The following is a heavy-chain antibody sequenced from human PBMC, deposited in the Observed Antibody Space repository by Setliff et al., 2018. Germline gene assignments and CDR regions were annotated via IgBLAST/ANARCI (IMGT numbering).Heavy chain of an antibody. Sequence: GGSLRLSCAASGFSFSNYAMHWVRQAPGKGLEWVAFTQFDGNDRYFADSVKGRFTISRDNSKYTLYLQMNSLRVEDTSVYYCARGYYESRGQLGLGAFDVWGQGTMVTVSS. CDR2: TQFDGNDR. CDR3: ARGYYESRGQLGLGAFDV. V-gene: IGHV3-30*02. CDR1: GFSFSNYA. D-gene: IGHD3-22*01. J-gene: IGHJ3*01.